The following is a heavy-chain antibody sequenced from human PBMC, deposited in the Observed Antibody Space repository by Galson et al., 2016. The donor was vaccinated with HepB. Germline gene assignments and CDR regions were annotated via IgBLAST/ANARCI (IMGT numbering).Heavy chain of an antibody. CDR2: IIPIFGTP. Sequence: SVKVSCKASGGTFSNFAFSWVRQAPGQGLEWMGGIIPIFGTPIYAQNYQGRVSITADESTATITMDMSSLSSEDTAIYYCTRAKGSGWFGGVDYWGQGTLVTVSS. D-gene: IGHD3-10*01. CDR1: GGTFSNFA. V-gene: IGHV1-69*13. J-gene: IGHJ4*02. CDR3: TRAKGSGWFGGVDY.